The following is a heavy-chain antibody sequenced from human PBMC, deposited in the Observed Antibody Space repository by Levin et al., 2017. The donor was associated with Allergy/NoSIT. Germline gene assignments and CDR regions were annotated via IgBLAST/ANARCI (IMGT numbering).Heavy chain of an antibody. V-gene: IGHV3-23*01. Sequence: GGSLRLSCAASGFTFSDYAMKWVRQAPGKGLEWVSSISNSGDTTAHADPVKGRFTVSRDNSRNTLFLQMNSLRAEDTAVYYCTKRFSTRGGASDVWGQGTMVTVSS. CDR3: TKRFSTRGGASDV. CDR2: ISNSGDTT. J-gene: IGHJ3*01. D-gene: IGHD2/OR15-2a*01. CDR1: GFTFSDYA.